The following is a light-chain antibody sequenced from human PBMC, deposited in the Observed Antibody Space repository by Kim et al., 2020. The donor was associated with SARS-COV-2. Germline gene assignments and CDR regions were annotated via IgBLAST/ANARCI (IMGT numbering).Light chain of an antibody. V-gene: IGKV4-1*01. Sequence: DIVMTQSPDSLAVSLGERATINCKSSQSVLDSSSNKNYLAWYQQKPGQPPKLLIYWASSRESGVPARFSGSGSGTDFTLTISSLQAEDVAVYYCQQYYRSPWTFGQGTKVDIK. J-gene: IGKJ1*01. CDR2: WAS. CDR1: QSVLDSSSNKNY. CDR3: QQYYRSPWT.